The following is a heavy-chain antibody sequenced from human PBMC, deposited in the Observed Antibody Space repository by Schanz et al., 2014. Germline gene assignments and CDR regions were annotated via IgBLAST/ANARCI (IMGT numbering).Heavy chain of an antibody. CDR3: ARDGVDAAAGGNY. Sequence: QVHLVQSGAEVKKPGASVKVSCKASGYTFTSDSMHWVRQAPGQGLEWMGMINPSGGSTTYAQKCQGRVTMARDTSTSTVYMELSSLRSEDTAVYYCARDGVDAAAGGNYWGQGTLVTVSS. CDR1: GYTFTSDS. J-gene: IGHJ4*02. V-gene: IGHV1-46*03. CDR2: INPSGGST. D-gene: IGHD6-13*01.